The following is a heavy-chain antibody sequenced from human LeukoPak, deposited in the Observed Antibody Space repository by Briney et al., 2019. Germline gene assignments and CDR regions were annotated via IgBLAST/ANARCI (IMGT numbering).Heavy chain of an antibody. CDR1: GYTFTSYG. CDR3: ARAGYCSGGSCHTGAFDI. CDR2: ISPYNDNA. Sequence: ASVKVSCKASGYTFTSYGITWVRQAPGQGLEWMGWISPYNDNANYAQKLQGRVTMTTDTSTSMAYMELRSLRSDDTAVYYCARAGYCSGGSCHTGAFDIWGQGTMVTGSS. J-gene: IGHJ3*02. V-gene: IGHV1-18*01. D-gene: IGHD2-15*01.